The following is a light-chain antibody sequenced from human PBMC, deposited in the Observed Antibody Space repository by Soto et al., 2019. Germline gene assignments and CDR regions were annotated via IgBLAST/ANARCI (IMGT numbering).Light chain of an antibody. V-gene: IGLV2-11*01. Sequence: QSALTQPRSVSGSPGQSVTISCTGTSSDVGRYNYVSWYQQHPGKAPKLMIYDVSRRPSGVPDRFSGSKSGNTASLTISGLQAEDEADYYCCSYADSYTVLFGGGTKVTVL. CDR2: DVS. CDR3: CSYADSYTVL. J-gene: IGLJ3*02. CDR1: SSDVGRYNY.